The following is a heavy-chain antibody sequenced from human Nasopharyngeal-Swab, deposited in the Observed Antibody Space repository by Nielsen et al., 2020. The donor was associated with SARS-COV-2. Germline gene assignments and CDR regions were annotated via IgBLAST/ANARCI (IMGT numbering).Heavy chain of an antibody. CDR2: INPSGGST. Sequence: ASVKVSCNASGYTFTSYYMHWVRQATGHGLEWMGIINPSGGSTSYAQKFQRRVTMTRDKSISTAYMELSRLRSDDTAVYYCARESDIVVVPAANYYYYGMDVWGQGTTVTVSS. CDR1: GYTFTSYY. J-gene: IGHJ6*02. D-gene: IGHD2-2*01. V-gene: IGHV1-46*01. CDR3: ARESDIVVVPAANYYYYGMDV.